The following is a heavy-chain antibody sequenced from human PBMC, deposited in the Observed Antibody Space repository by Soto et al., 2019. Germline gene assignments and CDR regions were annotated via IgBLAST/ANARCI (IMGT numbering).Heavy chain of an antibody. CDR1: GYTFTNYG. CDR2: INGDNGDT. V-gene: IGHV1-18*01. D-gene: IGHD7-27*01. CDR3: ARHGRDYNASTGVSYSDGMNV. J-gene: IGHJ6*02. Sequence: VQLVQSGAEVKQPGASVKVSCKASGYTFTNYGVTWVRQAPGQGLEWMGWINGDNGDTHYAQNVQGKATMTTDTSTRKAYMELRSLKSADTAVYYCARHGRDYNASTGVSYSDGMNVWGQGTTITVSS.